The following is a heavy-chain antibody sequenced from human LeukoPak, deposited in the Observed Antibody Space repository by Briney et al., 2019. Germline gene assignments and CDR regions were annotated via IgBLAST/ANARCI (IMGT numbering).Heavy chain of an antibody. Sequence: GGSLRLSCAASGFTFSSYWMHWVRQRPGKGLVWVSRIHLDGRTTNYADSVKGRFTISRDNAKNTLSLEMNSLRPEDTAVYYCARGGSPSHYWGQGTLVSVSS. CDR3: ARGGSPSHY. J-gene: IGHJ4*02. CDR2: IHLDGRTT. CDR1: GFTFSSYW. V-gene: IGHV3-74*01. D-gene: IGHD3-16*01.